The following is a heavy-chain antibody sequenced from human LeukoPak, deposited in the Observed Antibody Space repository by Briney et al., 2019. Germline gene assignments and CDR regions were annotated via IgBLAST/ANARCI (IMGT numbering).Heavy chain of an antibody. CDR1: GFTVSSNY. V-gene: IGHV4-4*02. D-gene: IGHD3-9*01. Sequence: GSLRLSCAVSGFTVSSNYMTWVRLPPGKGLEWIGEIFHSGSKNLNPSLKSRLTMSVDESKHEFSLKLASVTAADTAVYYCASGGLVSRYLDHWGQGALVTVSS. CDR2: IFHSGSK. J-gene: IGHJ4*02. CDR3: ASGGLVSRYLDH.